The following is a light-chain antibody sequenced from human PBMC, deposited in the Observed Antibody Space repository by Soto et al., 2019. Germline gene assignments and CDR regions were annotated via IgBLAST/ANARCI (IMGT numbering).Light chain of an antibody. CDR1: QAFGPW. CDR2: GTS. J-gene: IGKJ4*01. CDR3: QQATISQFI. Sequence: DIQMTQSPSSVSASVGDRVTITCRASQAFGPWLAWYQQKPGKAPNLLIYGTSTLQDGVPSRFSGGGSGTEFTLTISSLQPEDFGTYYCQQATISQFIFGGGTKAEV. V-gene: IGKV1-12*01.